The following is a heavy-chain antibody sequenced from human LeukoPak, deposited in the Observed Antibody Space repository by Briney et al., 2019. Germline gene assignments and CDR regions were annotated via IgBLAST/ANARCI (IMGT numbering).Heavy chain of an antibody. CDR2: SNDSGST. CDR3: ARGKDDYDFWSGYPH. Sequence: PSETLSLTCAVYGESISGYYWSWIRQPPGRGLEWLGESNDSGSTNYTPSLKSRVTISLDTSKNQFSLRLRSVTAADTAVYYCARGKDDYDFWSGYPHWGQGTLVTVSS. CDR1: GESISGYY. J-gene: IGHJ4*02. V-gene: IGHV4-34*01. D-gene: IGHD3-3*01.